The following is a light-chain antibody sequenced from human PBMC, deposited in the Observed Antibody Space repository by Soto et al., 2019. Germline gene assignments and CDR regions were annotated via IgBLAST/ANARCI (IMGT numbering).Light chain of an antibody. CDR3: SSYTTSNTRQIV. Sequence: QSALTQPASVSGSPGQSITISCTGTSSDVGGYNYVSWYQQHPGKAPKFMIYDVSNRPSGVSNRLSGSKSGNTASLTISGLQAEDEADYCCSSYTTSNTRQIVFGTGTKVTVL. V-gene: IGLV2-14*01. CDR1: SSDVGGYNY. J-gene: IGLJ1*01. CDR2: DVS.